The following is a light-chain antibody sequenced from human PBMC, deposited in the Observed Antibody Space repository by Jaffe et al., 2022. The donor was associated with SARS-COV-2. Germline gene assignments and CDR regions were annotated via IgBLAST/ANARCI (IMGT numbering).Light chain of an antibody. CDR3: QVWDSGSDHPV. V-gene: IGLV3-21*04. CDR1: NIGTKS. CDR2: YDS. Sequence: SYVLTQPPSVSVAPGKTARITCGGNNIGTKSVHWYQQKPGRAPVLVIYYDSDRPSGIPERFSGSNSGNTATLTISRVEAGDEADYYCQVWDSGSDHPVFGGGTELTVL. J-gene: IGLJ2*01.